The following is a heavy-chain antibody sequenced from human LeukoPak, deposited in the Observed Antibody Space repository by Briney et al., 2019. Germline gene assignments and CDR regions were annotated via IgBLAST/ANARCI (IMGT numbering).Heavy chain of an antibody. J-gene: IGHJ4*02. CDR2: INHSGST. D-gene: IGHD6-13*01. CDR3: ARRGSSSWYDY. Sequence: SETLPLTCAVYGGSFSGYYWSWIRQPPGKGLEWIGEINHSGSTNYNPSLKSRVTISVDTSKNQFSLKLSSVTAADTAVYYCARRGSSSWYDYWGQGTLVTVSS. CDR1: GGSFSGYY. V-gene: IGHV4-34*01.